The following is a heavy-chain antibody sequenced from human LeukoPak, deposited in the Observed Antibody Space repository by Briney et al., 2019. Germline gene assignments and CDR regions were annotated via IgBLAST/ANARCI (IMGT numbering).Heavy chain of an antibody. Sequence: RSLRLSCAASGFTFSSYGMHWVRQAPGKGLEWVAVIWYDGSNKYYADSVKGRFTISRDNSKNTLYLQMNSLRAEDTAVYYCAKQVYSYGYGDYWGQGTLVTVSS. D-gene: IGHD5-18*01. V-gene: IGHV3-33*06. CDR2: IWYDGSNK. CDR1: GFTFSSYG. CDR3: AKQVYSYGYGDY. J-gene: IGHJ4*02.